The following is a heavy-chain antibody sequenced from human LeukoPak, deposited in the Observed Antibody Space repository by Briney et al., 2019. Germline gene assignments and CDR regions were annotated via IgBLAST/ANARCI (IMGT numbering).Heavy chain of an antibody. V-gene: IGHV4-4*07. CDR1: GGSIISYF. Sequence: PETLSLTCTVSGGSIISYFWAWIRQPAGEGLEWIGRIYTSGSTDYNPSLKSRVTMSVDTSKNQFSLKLPSVTGADTAVYYCAREGGGQGHGWHYDLWGRGTLVTVSS. D-gene: IGHD2-15*01. J-gene: IGHJ2*01. CDR3: AREGGGQGHGWHYDL. CDR2: IYTSGST.